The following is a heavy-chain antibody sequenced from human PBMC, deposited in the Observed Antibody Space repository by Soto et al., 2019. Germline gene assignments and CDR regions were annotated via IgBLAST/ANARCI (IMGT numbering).Heavy chain of an antibody. J-gene: IGHJ4*02. D-gene: IGHD3-3*01. CDR2: ISWNSGNI. CDR1: GFTFDDYA. Sequence: PGGSLRLSFAASGFTFDDYAMHWVRQAPGKGPEWVSGISWNSGNIVYADSVKGRFTISIDNAKNSLYLQMNSLRTEDTALYYCAKDPQAWSASYYFDXWGQGTLVTGSX. V-gene: IGHV3-9*01. CDR3: AKDPQAWSASYYFDX.